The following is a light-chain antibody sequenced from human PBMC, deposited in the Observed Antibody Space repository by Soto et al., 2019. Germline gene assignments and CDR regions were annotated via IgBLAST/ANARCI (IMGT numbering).Light chain of an antibody. V-gene: IGKV3-20*01. CDR3: QKYGSSPPYT. CDR2: AAS. Sequence: EIVLTQSPDTLSLSPGERATLACRASRTFASSYLAWYQQKPGQAPRLLIYAASTRATGIPDRFSGSGSGADFSLNISRLEPEDSAVYYCQKYGSSPPYTFGQGTKLEIK. J-gene: IGKJ2*01. CDR1: RTFASSY.